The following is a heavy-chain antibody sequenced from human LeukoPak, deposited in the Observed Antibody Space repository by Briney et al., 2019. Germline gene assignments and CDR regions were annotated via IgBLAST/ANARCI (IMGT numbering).Heavy chain of an antibody. D-gene: IGHD6-13*01. J-gene: IGHJ5*02. Sequence: SETLSLTCTVSGGSISSSSYYWGWIRQPPGKGLEWIGIIYYSGSTYYNPSLKSRVTISVDTSKNQFSLKLSSVTAADTAVYYCARQEGIAASRFDPWGQGTLVTVSS. CDR2: IYYSGST. CDR1: GGSISSSSYY. CDR3: ARQEGIAASRFDP. V-gene: IGHV4-39*01.